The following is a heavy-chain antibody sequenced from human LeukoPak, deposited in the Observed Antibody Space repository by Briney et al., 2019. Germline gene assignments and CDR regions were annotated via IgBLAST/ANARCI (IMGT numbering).Heavy chain of an antibody. V-gene: IGHV1-2*02. Sequence: ASVKVSCKTSGYTFTAYYMHWVRQAPGQGLEWMGWINPNSGDTNYAQKFQGRVTMTRDTSISTAYMELSRLRSDDTAVYYCARDRILQQLVVGPGGFDYWGQGTLVTVSS. CDR3: ARDRILQQLVVGPGGFDY. J-gene: IGHJ4*02. CDR2: INPNSGDT. D-gene: IGHD6-6*01. CDR1: GYTFTAYY.